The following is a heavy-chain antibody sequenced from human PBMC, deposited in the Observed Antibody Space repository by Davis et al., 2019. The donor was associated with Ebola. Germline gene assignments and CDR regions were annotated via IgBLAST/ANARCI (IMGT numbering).Heavy chain of an antibody. V-gene: IGHV3-66*02. CDR2: IYSGGST. D-gene: IGHD3-3*01. CDR3: ARASSNYDFGLYYYYGMDV. CDR1: GFTVSSNY. Sequence: GESLKISCAASGFTVSSNYMSWVRQAPGKGLEWVSVIYSGGSTYYADSVKGRFTISRDNSKNTLYLQMNSLRAEDAAVYYCARASSNYDFGLYYYYGMDVWGQGTTVTVSS. J-gene: IGHJ6*02.